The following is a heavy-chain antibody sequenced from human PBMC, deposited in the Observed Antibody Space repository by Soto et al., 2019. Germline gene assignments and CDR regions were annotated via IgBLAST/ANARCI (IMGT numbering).Heavy chain of an antibody. CDR1: GGSISSYY. J-gene: IGHJ6*02. CDR3: ARDPGIDYYYYGMDV. CDR2: IYYSGST. V-gene: IGHV4-59*01. Sequence: PSETLSLTCTVSGGSISSYYWSWIRQPPGKGLEWIGYIYYSGSTNYNPSLKSRVTISVDTSKNQFSLKLSSVTAAGTAVYYCARDPGIDYYYYGMDVWGQGTTVTVSS.